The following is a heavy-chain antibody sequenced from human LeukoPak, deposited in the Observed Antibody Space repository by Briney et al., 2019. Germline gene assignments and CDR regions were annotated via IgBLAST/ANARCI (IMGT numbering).Heavy chain of an antibody. CDR2: IYSGGST. CDR3: ARGGGSGYDPFDY. Sequence: GGSLRLSCAASGFTVSSSYMSWVRQAPGKGLEWVSVIYSGGSTYYADSVKGRFTISRHISENTLYLQTHSLRPEDTAVYYCARGGGSGYDPFDYWGQGTLVTVSS. CDR1: GFTVSSSY. D-gene: IGHD5-12*01. J-gene: IGHJ4*02. V-gene: IGHV3-53*04.